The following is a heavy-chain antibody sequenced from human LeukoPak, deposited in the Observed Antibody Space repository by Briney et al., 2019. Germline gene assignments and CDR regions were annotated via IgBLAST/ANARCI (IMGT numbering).Heavy chain of an antibody. J-gene: IGHJ4*02. D-gene: IGHD3-22*01. CDR3: ASNRAREYYESTGYFDY. CDR2: TWFDGSHQ. Sequence: GGSLRLSCTASAFTFNNYDMHWVRQAPGKGLEWVAFTWFDGSHQDYADSVKGRFTISRDNSKHTLYLQLNRLRGEDTALYYCASNRAREYYESTGYFDYWGQGTLVTVSS. V-gene: IGHV3-33*01. CDR1: AFTFNNYD.